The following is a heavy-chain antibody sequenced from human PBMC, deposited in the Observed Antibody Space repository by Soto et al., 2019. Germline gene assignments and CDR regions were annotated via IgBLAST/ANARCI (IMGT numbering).Heavy chain of an antibody. J-gene: IGHJ3*02. Sequence: ASVKVSCKASGYTFTSYYMHWARQAPGQGLEWMGIINPSGGSTSYAQKFQGRVTMTRDTSTSTVYMELSSLRSEDTAVYYCASPYSSSWYGGSAFDIWGQGTMVTVSS. D-gene: IGHD6-13*01. CDR2: INPSGGST. CDR1: GYTFTSYY. CDR3: ASPYSSSWYGGSAFDI. V-gene: IGHV1-46*03.